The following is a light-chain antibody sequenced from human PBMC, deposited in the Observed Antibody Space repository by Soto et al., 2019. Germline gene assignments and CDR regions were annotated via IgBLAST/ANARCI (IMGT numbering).Light chain of an antibody. Sequence: DIQMTPSPSTLAASVGDTVTMTCRSSSKWFAWYQKKPGKAPKLLIDDVSNLERGVQPSFSGSTSVAEPTLTVPGLQADDLGTYYCQQTTDLTFGQRTKVEIK. CDR3: QQTTDLT. J-gene: IGKJ2*01. CDR1: SSKW. V-gene: IGKV1-5*01. CDR2: DVS.